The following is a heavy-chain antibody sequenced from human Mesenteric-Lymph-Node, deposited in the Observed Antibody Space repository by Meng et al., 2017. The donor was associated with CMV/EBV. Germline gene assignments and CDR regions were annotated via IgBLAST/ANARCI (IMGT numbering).Heavy chain of an antibody. CDR3: AKFATAYCSSTSCSYFDY. V-gene: IGHV3-23*01. J-gene: IGHJ4*02. Sequence: TFSSYARSWVRQAPGKGLEWVSAISGSGGSTYYADSVKGRFTISRDNSKNTLYLQMNSLRAEDTAVYYCAKFATAYCSSTSCSYFDYWGQGTLVTVSS. CDR2: ISGSGGST. CDR1: TFSSYA. D-gene: IGHD2-2*01.